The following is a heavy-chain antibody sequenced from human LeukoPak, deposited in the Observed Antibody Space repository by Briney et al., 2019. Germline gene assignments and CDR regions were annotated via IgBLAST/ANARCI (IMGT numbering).Heavy chain of an antibody. Sequence: GASVKVSCKASGYTFTSSGISWVRQAPGQGLEWMGWISAYNGNTNYAQKLQGRVTMTTDTSTSTAYMELRSLRSDDTAVYYCARDRDNWNDGVDAFDIWGQGTMVTVSS. CDR1: GYTFTSSG. CDR3: ARDRDNWNDGVDAFDI. D-gene: IGHD1-20*01. J-gene: IGHJ3*02. CDR2: ISAYNGNT. V-gene: IGHV1-18*01.